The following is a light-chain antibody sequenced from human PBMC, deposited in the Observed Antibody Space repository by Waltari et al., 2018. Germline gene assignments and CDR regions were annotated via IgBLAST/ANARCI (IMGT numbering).Light chain of an antibody. Sequence: DIQMTQSPSSLSASVGDRVTITCRASQSISSYLSWYQQKPGKAPKLRIYAASSLQSGIPSRFSGSGSVTDFTLTLSSLQPVYFATYYCQQSYSTPPTFGQATKVEIK. J-gene: IGKJ1*01. CDR1: QSISSY. CDR3: QQSYSTPPT. CDR2: AAS. V-gene: IGKV1-39*01.